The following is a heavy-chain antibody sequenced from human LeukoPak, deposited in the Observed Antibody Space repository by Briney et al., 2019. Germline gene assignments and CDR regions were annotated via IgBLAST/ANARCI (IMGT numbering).Heavy chain of an antibody. Sequence: GASVRVSCKASDDTFTTYRVSWVRQATWVRQAPGQGLEGMGWISPNNGRTNYARKFQGRLTMTTDTSTNTAYWDLRSLRSDDTAIYYCALSYFDRSGYFHWGQGTLVAVSS. J-gene: IGHJ4*02. D-gene: IGHD3-22*01. V-gene: IGHV1-18*01. CDR2: ISPNNGRT. CDR3: ALSYFDRSGYFH. CDR1: DDTFTTYR.